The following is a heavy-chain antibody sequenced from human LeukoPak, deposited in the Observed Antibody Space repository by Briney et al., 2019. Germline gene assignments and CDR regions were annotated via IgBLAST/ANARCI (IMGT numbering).Heavy chain of an antibody. D-gene: IGHD1-26*01. V-gene: IGHV4-59*01. CDR1: GGSFSGYY. CDR2: IYYSGST. Sequence: SETLSLTCAVYGGSFSGYYWSWIRQPPGKGLEWIGYIYYSGSTNYNPSLKSRVTISVDTSKNQFSLKLSSVTAADTAVYYCAREGLVGATTPFDYWGQGTLVTVSS. J-gene: IGHJ4*02. CDR3: AREGLVGATTPFDY.